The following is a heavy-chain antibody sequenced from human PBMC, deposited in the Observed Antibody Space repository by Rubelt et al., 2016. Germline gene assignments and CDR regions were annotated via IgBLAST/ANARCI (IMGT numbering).Heavy chain of an antibody. V-gene: IGHV3-74*02. CDR1: GFTFSSYS. CDR2: INSDGSST. CDR3: ASESCSSTSCYWNWFDP. D-gene: IGHD2-2*01. J-gene: IGHJ5*02. Sequence: EVQLVESGGGLVKPGGSLRLSCAASGFTFSSYSMNWVRQAPGKGLEWVSRINSDGSSTSYADSLACRFPISLVNGKNTLYLQMNSLRAEDTAVYYCASESCSSTSCYWNWFDPWGQGTLVTVSS.